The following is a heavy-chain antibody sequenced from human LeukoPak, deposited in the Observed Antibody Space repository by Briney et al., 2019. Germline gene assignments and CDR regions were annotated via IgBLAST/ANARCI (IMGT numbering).Heavy chain of an antibody. V-gene: IGHV3-7*01. D-gene: IGHD5-24*01. CDR1: GFTFSGYW. CDR3: ARERDGRFFDY. CDR2: IKQDGSEK. J-gene: IGHJ4*02. Sequence: SGGSLRLSCGGSGFTFSGYWMSWVRQAQGKGLEWVANIKQDGSEKYYVDSVKGRFTISRDNAKNSLHLQMNTLRAEDTAVYYCARERDGRFFDYWGQGTLVTVSS.